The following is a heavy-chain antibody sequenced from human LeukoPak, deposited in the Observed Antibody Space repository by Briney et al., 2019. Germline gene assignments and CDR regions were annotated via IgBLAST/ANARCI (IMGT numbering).Heavy chain of an antibody. J-gene: IGHJ4*02. CDR1: DGSISSSSYY. Sequence: KTSETLSLTCKVSDGSISSSSYYWGWIRQPPGKGLEWIGSIYYSGSTYYNPSLKSRVTISVDTSKNQFSLKLSSVTAADTAVYYCARTRYYYNSRSYGAPYYFDYWGQGTLVTVSS. V-gene: IGHV4-39*01. CDR3: ARTRYYYNSRSYGAPYYFDY. CDR2: IYYSGST. D-gene: IGHD3-10*01.